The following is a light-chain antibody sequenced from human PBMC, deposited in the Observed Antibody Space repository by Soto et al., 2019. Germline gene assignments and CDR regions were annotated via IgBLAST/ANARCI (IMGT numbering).Light chain of an antibody. CDR3: SSFAGSKNLV. Sequence: QSALTQPPSASGSPGQSVTISCTGTSSDIGGYNYVSWYQQHPGKSPKLMIYEVTKRPSGVPDRFSGSKSGNTASVTVSGLQAEDEADYYCSSFAGSKNLVFGGGTKLTVL. CDR2: EVT. V-gene: IGLV2-8*01. CDR1: SSDIGGYNY. J-gene: IGLJ2*01.